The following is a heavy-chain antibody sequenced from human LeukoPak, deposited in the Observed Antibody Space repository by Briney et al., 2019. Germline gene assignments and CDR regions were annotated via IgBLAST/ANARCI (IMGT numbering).Heavy chain of an antibody. D-gene: IGHD6-19*01. V-gene: IGHV1-2*02. CDR3: ARGRGQWLGIDY. Sequence: ASVKVSCKASRYTFTGYYVHWVRQAPGQGLEWMGWINPNSGGTNYAQKFQGRVTMTRDTSISTAYMELSSLRSDDTAVYYCARGRGQWLGIDYWGQGTLVTVSS. CDR1: RYTFTGYY. J-gene: IGHJ4*02. CDR2: INPNSGGT.